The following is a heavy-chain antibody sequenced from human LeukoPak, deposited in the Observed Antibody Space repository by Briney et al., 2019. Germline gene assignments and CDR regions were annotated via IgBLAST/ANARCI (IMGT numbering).Heavy chain of an antibody. V-gene: IGHV3-21*01. CDR1: GFTFSSYR. CDR2: LSGSSCYI. J-gene: IGHJ4*02. Sequence: GGSLRLSCAASGFTFSSYRMSWVRQAPGKGLEWVSSLSGSSCYIYYADSLQGRFTISRDNAKNSLYLQMNSLRAEDTALYFCARESEYYGSGSYYINDYWGQGTLVTVSS. CDR3: ARESEYYGSGSYYINDY. D-gene: IGHD3-10*01.